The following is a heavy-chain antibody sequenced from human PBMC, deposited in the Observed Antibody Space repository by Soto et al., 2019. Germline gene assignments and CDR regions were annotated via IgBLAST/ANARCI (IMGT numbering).Heavy chain of an antibody. J-gene: IGHJ4*02. CDR3: ARDPYYYDSSGYYGGVLGY. CDR2: TIPIFGTA. CDR1: GGTFSSYA. Sequence: GASVKVSCKSSGGTFSSYAISWVRQAPGQGLEWMGGTIPIFGTANYAQKFQGRVTITADESTSTAYMELSSLRSEDTAVYYCARDPYYYDSSGYYGGVLGYWGQGTLVTVSS. D-gene: IGHD3-22*01. V-gene: IGHV1-69*13.